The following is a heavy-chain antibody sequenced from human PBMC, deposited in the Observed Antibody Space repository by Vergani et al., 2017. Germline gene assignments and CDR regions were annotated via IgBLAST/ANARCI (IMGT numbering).Heavy chain of an antibody. D-gene: IGHD2-15*01. Sequence: QVQLVQSGAEVKKPGSSVKVSCKASGGTFSSYAISWVRQAPGQGLEWMGGIIPIFGTANYAQKFQGRVTINADESTSTAYMELSSLRSEDTAVYYCARDLRYCSGGSCPPGGDDAFDIWGQGTMVTVSS. CDR2: IIPIFGTA. CDR3: ARDLRYCSGGSCPPGGDDAFDI. V-gene: IGHV1-69*01. CDR1: GGTFSSYA. J-gene: IGHJ3*02.